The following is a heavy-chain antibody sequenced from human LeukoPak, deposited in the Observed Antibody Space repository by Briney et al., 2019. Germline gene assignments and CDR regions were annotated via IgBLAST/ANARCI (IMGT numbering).Heavy chain of an antibody. V-gene: IGHV3-23*01. D-gene: IGHD2-15*01. CDR2: FRSSGGST. CDR1: GFTFSSYA. CDR3: AKYCSGGNCYSELY. J-gene: IGHJ4*02. Sequence: GGPLRLSCAASGFTFSSYAMTWLRQAPGKGVEWVLTFRSSGGSTYYADSVKGRFTISRDSSKNTLFLQMNSLRAEDTAVYYCAKYCSGGNCYSELYWGQGTLVTVSS.